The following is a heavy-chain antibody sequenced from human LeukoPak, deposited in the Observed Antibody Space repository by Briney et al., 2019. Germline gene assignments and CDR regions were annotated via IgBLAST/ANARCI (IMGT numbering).Heavy chain of an antibody. CDR3: ARDGYSSSSFTPFDY. J-gene: IGHJ4*02. CDR2: IIPIFGTA. V-gene: IGHV1-69*13. D-gene: IGHD6-6*01. CDR1: GGTFSSYA. Sequence: GASVKVSCTASGGTFSSYAISWVRQAPGQGLEWMGGIIPIFGTANYAQKIQGRVTITADESTSTAYMELSSLRSEDTAVYYCARDGYSSSSFTPFDYWGQGTLVTVSS.